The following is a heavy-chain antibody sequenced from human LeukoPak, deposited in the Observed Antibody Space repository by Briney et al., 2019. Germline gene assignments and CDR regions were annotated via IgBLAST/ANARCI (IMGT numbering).Heavy chain of an antibody. Sequence: ASVKVSCKASGYTFTGYYMHWVRQAPGKGLEWMGLVDPVDGETIYAEKFQGRVTITADTSTDTAYMELSSLRSEDTAVYYCATALYSNYPKDLPIDYWGQGTLVTVSS. CDR3: ATALYSNYPKDLPIDY. D-gene: IGHD4-11*01. J-gene: IGHJ4*02. CDR1: GYTFTGYY. V-gene: IGHV1-69-2*01. CDR2: VDPVDGET.